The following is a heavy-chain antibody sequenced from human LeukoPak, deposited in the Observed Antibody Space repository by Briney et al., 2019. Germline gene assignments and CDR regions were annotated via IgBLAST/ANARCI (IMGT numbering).Heavy chain of an antibody. Sequence: ASVTVSFLSSGYTFTHYYMHWVRQPPGQGLEGMGRIHPNSGDTNYAKKYQSRVTMTRDTSIRTAYLEMSRLRSDDTAVYYCARDEDVGDCTTTSCGWFDPWGQGTLVTVSS. D-gene: IGHD2-2*01. CDR3: ARDEDVGDCTTTSCGWFDP. CDR2: IHPNSGDT. V-gene: IGHV1-2*06. J-gene: IGHJ5*02. CDR1: GYTFTHYY.